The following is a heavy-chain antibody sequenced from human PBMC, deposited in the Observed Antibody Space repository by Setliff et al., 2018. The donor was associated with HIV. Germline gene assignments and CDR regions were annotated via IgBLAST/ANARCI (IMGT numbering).Heavy chain of an antibody. CDR2: INAGNGNT. CDR3: ARLLMPRGFSYGSYYYYGMDV. V-gene: IGHV1-3*01. Sequence: ASVKVSCKASGYTFTSYAMHWVRQAPGQRLEWMGWINAGNGNTKYSQKFQGRVTITRDTSASTAYMELSSLRSEDTAVYYCARLLMPRGFSYGSYYYYGMDVWGQGTAVTVSS. D-gene: IGHD5-18*01. CDR1: GYTFTSYA. J-gene: IGHJ6*02.